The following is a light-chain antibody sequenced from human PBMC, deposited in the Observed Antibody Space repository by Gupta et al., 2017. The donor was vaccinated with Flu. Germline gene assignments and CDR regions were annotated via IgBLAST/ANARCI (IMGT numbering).Light chain of an antibody. J-gene: IGLJ2*01. Sequence: SYVLTQPPSVSVAPGQTARITCGGNNIGSKSVHWYQQKPGQAPVLVVYDYSDRPSGIPERFSCSNSGNTATLTISRVEAGDEADYYCQVWDSSSDHPVVFGGGTKLTGL. CDR1: NIGSKS. V-gene: IGLV3-21*02. CDR3: QVWDSSSDHPVV. CDR2: DYS.